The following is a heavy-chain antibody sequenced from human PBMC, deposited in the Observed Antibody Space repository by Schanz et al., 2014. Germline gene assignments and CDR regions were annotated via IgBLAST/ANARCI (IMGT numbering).Heavy chain of an antibody. CDR1: GFTFSPYW. J-gene: IGHJ4*02. Sequence: EVQLVESGGGLVQPGGSLRLSCGSSGFTFSPYWMHWVRQAPGKGLVWVSRINGDGSNTNYADSVKGRFTISRDNFKGALYLQMSSLRAEDTAVYYCAKSLESCPGGRCSRGYFDSWGQGTLVTVSS. D-gene: IGHD2-8*02. CDR2: INGDGSNT. V-gene: IGHV3-74*01. CDR3: AKSLESCPGGRCSRGYFDS.